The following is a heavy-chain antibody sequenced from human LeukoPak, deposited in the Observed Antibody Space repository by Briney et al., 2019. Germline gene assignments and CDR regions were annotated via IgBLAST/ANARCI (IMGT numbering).Heavy chain of an antibody. CDR3: ARDLYGGTSATFDY. D-gene: IGHD4-23*01. J-gene: IGHJ4*02. Sequence: GASVKVSCKASGYTFTGYYMHWVRQAPGQGLEWMGWINPNSGGTCYAQKFQGRVTMTSDTSISSAYMELSRLRSDDRAVYYCARDLYGGTSATFDYWGQGTLVTVSS. CDR2: INPNSGGT. V-gene: IGHV1-2*02. CDR1: GYTFTGYY.